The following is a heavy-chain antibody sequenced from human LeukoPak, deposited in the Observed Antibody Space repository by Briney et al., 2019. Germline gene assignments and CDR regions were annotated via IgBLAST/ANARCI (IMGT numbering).Heavy chain of an antibody. V-gene: IGHV4-59*01. CDR3: ARQYGSGVARRLDP. CDR2: IYYSGST. D-gene: IGHD3-10*01. CDR1: GGSISSYY. J-gene: IGHJ5*02. Sequence: SETLSLTCTVSGGSISSYYWSWIRQPPGKGLEWIGYIYYSGSTNYNPSLKSRVTISVDTSKNQFSLKLSSVTAADTAVYYCARQYGSGVARRLDPGGQGTLVTVSA.